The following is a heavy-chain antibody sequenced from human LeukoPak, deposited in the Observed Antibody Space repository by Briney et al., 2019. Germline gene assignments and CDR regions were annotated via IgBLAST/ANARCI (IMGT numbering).Heavy chain of an antibody. CDR1: GYTFTSNY. V-gene: IGHV1-46*01. D-gene: IGHD3-22*01. J-gene: IGHJ5*02. Sequence: ASVKVSCKAFGYTFTSNYMHWVRQAPGQGLEWMGIINPSGGSTSYAQKFQGRVTMTRDMSTSTVYMELSSLRSEDTAVYYCARDLGGVAGPSSGYNWFDPWGQGTLVTVSS. CDR2: INPSGGST. CDR3: ARDLGGVAGPSSGYNWFDP.